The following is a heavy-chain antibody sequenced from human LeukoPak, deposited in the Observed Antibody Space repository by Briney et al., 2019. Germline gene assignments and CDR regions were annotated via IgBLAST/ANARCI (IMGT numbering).Heavy chain of an antibody. V-gene: IGHV1-46*01. D-gene: IGHD2-2*02. Sequence: ASVKVSCKASGYTFSSYYMHWVRQAPGEGLEWMGIINPSGGSTSYAKKFQGRVTMTRDMSTSTVHMELGSLRSEDTGVYYCARVAAEVVGVPGAIGFGWLRRDYYYTDVWGKGTPVTVSS. CDR1: GYTFSSYY. J-gene: IGHJ6*03. CDR3: ARVAAEVVGVPGAIGFGWLRRDYYYTDV. CDR2: INPSGGST.